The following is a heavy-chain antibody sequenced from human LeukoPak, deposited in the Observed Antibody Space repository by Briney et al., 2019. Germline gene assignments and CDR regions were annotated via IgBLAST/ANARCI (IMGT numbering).Heavy chain of an antibody. J-gene: IGHJ3*01. D-gene: IGHD6-13*01. CDR2: ISAY. Sequence: ASVKVSCKASGYDLITYGITWVRQAPGQGLEWMGIISAYAEKFQGRVTMTRDTATGTAYMELGRLRSDDMAVYYCARRSAPGTFDGFDVWGQGTKVTVST. V-gene: IGHV1-18*03. CDR1: GYDLITYG. CDR3: ARRSAPGTFDGFDV.